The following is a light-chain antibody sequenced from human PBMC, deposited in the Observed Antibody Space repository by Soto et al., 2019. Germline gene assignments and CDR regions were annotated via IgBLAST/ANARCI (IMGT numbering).Light chain of an antibody. J-gene: IGLJ1*01. Sequence: QSVLTQPPSVSGAPGQSVTISCTGSSSNIGAGYDVHWYQQLPGTAPKLLIYGNSNRPSGVPDRFSGSKSGTSASLAITGLQAEDEADYYCQSYDSSLSAHYAFGTGTKSPS. CDR3: QSYDSSLSAHYA. CDR1: SSNIGAGYD. V-gene: IGLV1-40*01. CDR2: GNS.